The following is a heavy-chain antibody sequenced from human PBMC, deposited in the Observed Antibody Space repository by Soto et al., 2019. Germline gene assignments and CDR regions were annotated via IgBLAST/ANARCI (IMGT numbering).Heavy chain of an antibody. CDR1: GYSFTSYW. V-gene: IGHV5-51*01. CDR2: IYPGDSDT. CDR3: ARPALWDSSGWHHRALDI. J-gene: IGHJ3*02. Sequence: PGESLKISCKGSGYSFTSYWIGWVRQMPGKGLEWMGIIYPGDSDTRYSPSFQGQVTISADKSISTAYLQWSSLKASDTAMYYCARPALWDSSGWHHRALDIWGQGTMVTVSS. D-gene: IGHD6-19*01.